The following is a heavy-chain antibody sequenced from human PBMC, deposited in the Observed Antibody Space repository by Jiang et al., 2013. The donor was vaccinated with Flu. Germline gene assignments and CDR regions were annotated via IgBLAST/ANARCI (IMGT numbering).Heavy chain of an antibody. CDR2: ITQTGVA. J-gene: IGHJ4*02. Sequence: QELIQQWGAGLLKPSETLSLTCAFYGGSFSSYYWSWVRQAPGQGLEWLGEITQTGVAHYRPSLRSRVSISRDTSNNQVSLIMTSVTAADTAVYYCARLQDLDSSTYWYFDYWGQG. CDR1: GGSFSSYY. CDR3: ARLQDLDSSTYWYFDY. D-gene: IGHD2/OR15-2a*01. V-gene: IGHV4-34*01.